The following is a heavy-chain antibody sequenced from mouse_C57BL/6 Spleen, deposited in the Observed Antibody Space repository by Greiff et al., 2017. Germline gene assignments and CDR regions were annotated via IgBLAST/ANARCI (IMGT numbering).Heavy chain of an antibody. D-gene: IGHD1-1*01. CDR2: INPEDGET. CDR1: GFNIKDYY. V-gene: IGHV14-2*01. J-gene: IGHJ1*03. CDR3: APYYCGSSSLGYFDV. Sequence: VQLKQSGAELVKPGASVKLSCTASGFNIKDYYMHWVQQSTEQGLEWIGRINPEDGETKYAPNFQGKATITADPSSNTAYLQLSSLTSEDTAVYYCAPYYCGSSSLGYFDVWGTGTTVTVSS.